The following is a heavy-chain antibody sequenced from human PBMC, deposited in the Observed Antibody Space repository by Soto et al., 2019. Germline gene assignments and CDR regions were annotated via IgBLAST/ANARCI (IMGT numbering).Heavy chain of an antibody. Sequence: GGSLRLSCAASGFTFSSYEMNWVRQAPGKGLEWVSSISSSASTIYYADSVKGRFTISRDNAENSLFLQMNSLRAEDTAVYYCARSWGVYCSSTSCYSPWFDPWGQGTLVTVSS. CDR1: GFTFSSYE. J-gene: IGHJ5*02. CDR2: ISSSASTI. V-gene: IGHV3-48*03. D-gene: IGHD2-2*02. CDR3: ARSWGVYCSSTSCYSPWFDP.